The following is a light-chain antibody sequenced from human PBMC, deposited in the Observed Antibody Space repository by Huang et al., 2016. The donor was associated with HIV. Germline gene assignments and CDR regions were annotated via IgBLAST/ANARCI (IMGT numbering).Light chain of an antibody. V-gene: IGKV3-11*01. CDR1: QSVSRN. Sequence: DIVLTQSPATLSLSPGERATLSCRASQSVSRNLGWYQQKFGQAPRLFIYDAPTRATGIPARVSGSGSGTNFTLTISSLEPEDCAVYYGQQRDTFGPGTRLEIK. CDR3: QQRDT. J-gene: IGKJ5*01. CDR2: DAP.